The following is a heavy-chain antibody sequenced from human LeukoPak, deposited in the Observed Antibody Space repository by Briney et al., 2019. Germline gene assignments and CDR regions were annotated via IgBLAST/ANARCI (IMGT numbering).Heavy chain of an antibody. D-gene: IGHD2-2*01. CDR2: ISGSGGST. CDR1: GFTFSSYA. J-gene: IGHJ4*02. Sequence: GGSLRLSCAASGFTFSSYAMSWVRQAPGKGLEWVSAISGSGGSTYYADSVKGRSTISRDNSKNTLYLQMNSLRAEDTAVYYCAKGLHCSSTSCYLYYFDYWGQGTLVTVSS. CDR3: AKGLHCSSTSCYLYYFDY. V-gene: IGHV3-23*01.